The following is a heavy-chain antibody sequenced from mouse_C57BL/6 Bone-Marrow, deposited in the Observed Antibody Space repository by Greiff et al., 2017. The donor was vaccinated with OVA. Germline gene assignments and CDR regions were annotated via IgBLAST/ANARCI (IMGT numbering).Heavy chain of an antibody. CDR2: IDPSDSYT. CDR3: ASEDGGFAD. V-gene: IGHV1-50*01. Sequence: QVQLQQPGAELVKPGASVKLSCKASGYTFTSYWMQWVKQRPGQGLEWIGEIDPSDSYTNYQQKFKGTATLTVDTSSNTPYMQLSSLTSEDAAVYYCASEDGGFADWGKGTLVTVSA. J-gene: IGHJ3*01. CDR1: GYTFTSYW.